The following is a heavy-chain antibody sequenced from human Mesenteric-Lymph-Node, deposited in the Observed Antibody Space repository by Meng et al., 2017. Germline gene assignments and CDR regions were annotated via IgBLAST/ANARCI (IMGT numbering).Heavy chain of an antibody. Sequence: SETLSLTCAVSGYSISSGYSWGWIRQSPGEGLEWTASIFHSGTTFYNSSLESRVTISADMSRNQFSLKLTSVTGADTAVYYCARTRFYNSNSYYGFGYWGQGILVTVSS. CDR1: GYSISSGYS. V-gene: IGHV4-38-2*01. J-gene: IGHJ4*02. CDR3: ARTRFYNSNSYYGFGY. D-gene: IGHD3-10*01. CDR2: IFHSGTT.